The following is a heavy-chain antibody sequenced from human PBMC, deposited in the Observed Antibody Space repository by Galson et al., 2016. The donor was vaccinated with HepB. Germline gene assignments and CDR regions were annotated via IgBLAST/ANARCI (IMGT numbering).Heavy chain of an antibody. CDR2: TYHSGST. Sequence: TLSLTCVVSGGSISSGGFSWIWIRQPPGKGLEWIGYTYHSGSTYHNPSLKSRVTISVDSSKNQFSLKLSSVTAADTAVYYCARHLRGGYGMDVWGQGTTVTVSS. CDR1: GGSISSGGFS. J-gene: IGHJ6*02. V-gene: IGHV4-30-2*01. D-gene: IGHD3-10*01. CDR3: ARHLRGGYGMDV.